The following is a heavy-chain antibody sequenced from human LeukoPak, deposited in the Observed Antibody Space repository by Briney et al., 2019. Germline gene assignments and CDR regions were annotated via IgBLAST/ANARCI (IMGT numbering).Heavy chain of an antibody. D-gene: IGHD6-13*01. J-gene: IGHJ4*02. Sequence: GASVKVSCKASGYTFTSYVINWVRRAPGQGLEWMGWISGYNGNTNYAQKLQGRVTMTTDTSTSTAYMELRSLRSDDTAVYYCAREGYSSSWNYFDYWGQGALVTVSS. CDR1: GYTFTSYV. CDR2: ISGYNGNT. CDR3: AREGYSSSWNYFDY. V-gene: IGHV1-18*01.